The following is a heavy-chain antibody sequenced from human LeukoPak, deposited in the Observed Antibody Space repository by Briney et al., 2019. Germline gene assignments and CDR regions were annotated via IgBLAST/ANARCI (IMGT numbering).Heavy chain of an antibody. CDR3: ATRVVVITAPFDY. CDR1: GFTFSTYG. CDR2: IRYDGTNK. V-gene: IGHV3-30*02. Sequence: GGSLRLSCAASGFTFSTYGMHWVRQAPGKGLEWVAFIRYDGTNKYYADSVKGRFTISRDNSKNTLYLQMNSLRVEDTAVYYCATRVVVITAPFDYWGQGTLVAVSS. D-gene: IGHD2-21*01. J-gene: IGHJ4*02.